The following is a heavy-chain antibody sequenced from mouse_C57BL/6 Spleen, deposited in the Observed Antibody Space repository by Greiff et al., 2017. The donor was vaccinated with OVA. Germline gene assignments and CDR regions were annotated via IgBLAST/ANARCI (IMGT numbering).Heavy chain of an antibody. CDR3: ARRGTYYYGSSFLYWYFDV. V-gene: IGHV1-42*01. J-gene: IGHJ1*03. Sequence: EVQLQQSGPELVKPGASVKISCKASGYSFTGYYMNWVKQSPEKSLEWIGEINPSTGGTTYNQKFKAKATLTVDKSSSTAYMQLKSLTSEDSAVYYCARRGTYYYGSSFLYWYFDVWGTGTTVTVSS. D-gene: IGHD1-1*01. CDR1: GYSFTGYY. CDR2: INPSTGGT.